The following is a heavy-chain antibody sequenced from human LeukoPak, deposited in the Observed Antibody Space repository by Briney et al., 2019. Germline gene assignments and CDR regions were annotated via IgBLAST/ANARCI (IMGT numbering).Heavy chain of an antibody. D-gene: IGHD2-2*01. V-gene: IGHV3-30*02. J-gene: IGHJ6*02. CDR2: IWYDGTNK. CDR3: AKDVKYCSSTSCSKYYYYYGMDV. Sequence: GGSLRLSCAASGFTFNKYGMHWVRQAPGKGLEWVALIWYDGTNKYYADSVKGRFTISRDNSKNTLYLQMNSLRAEDTAVYYCAKDVKYCSSTSCSKYYYYYGMDVWGQGTTVTVSS. CDR1: GFTFNKYG.